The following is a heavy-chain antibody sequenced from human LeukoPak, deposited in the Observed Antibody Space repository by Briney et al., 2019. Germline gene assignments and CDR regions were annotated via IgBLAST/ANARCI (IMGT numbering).Heavy chain of an antibody. J-gene: IGHJ4*02. CDR2: ISSTSSTR. D-gene: IGHD3-16*01. CDR3: ARTDNYAYPKGIDY. Sequence: GGSLRLSCAASGFTFSSYSMNWVRQAPGKGLEWVSYISSTSSTRYYADSMKGRFTISRDNVRNSLYLQMNSLRAEDTAVYYCARTDNYAYPKGIDYWGQGSLVTVSS. V-gene: IGHV3-48*01. CDR1: GFTFSSYS.